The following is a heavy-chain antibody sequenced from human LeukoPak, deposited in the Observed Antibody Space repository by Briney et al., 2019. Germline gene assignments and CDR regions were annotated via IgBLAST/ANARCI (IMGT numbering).Heavy chain of an antibody. V-gene: IGHV3-30-3*01. Sequence: GGSLRLSCAASGFIFSTYTMHWVRQAPGKGLEWVAVISYDGSNKYYADSVKGRFTISRDNSKNTLYLQMNSLRAEDTAVYYFARDSYGMDVWGQGTTVTVSS. CDR2: ISYDGSNK. CDR1: GFIFSTYT. J-gene: IGHJ6*02. CDR3: ARDSYGMDV.